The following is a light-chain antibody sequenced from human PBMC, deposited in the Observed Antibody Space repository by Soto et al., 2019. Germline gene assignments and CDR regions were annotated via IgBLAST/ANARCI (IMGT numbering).Light chain of an antibody. Sequence: QSALTQPASVSGSPGPSITISCTGTSSDGGAYNYVSWYQQHPGKAPKLMIYEVSNRPSGVSNRFSGSKSGNTASLTISGLQAEDEADYYCSSYTSSSTLYVFGTGTKLTVL. V-gene: IGLV2-14*01. J-gene: IGLJ1*01. CDR2: EVS. CDR1: SSDGGAYNY. CDR3: SSYTSSSTLYV.